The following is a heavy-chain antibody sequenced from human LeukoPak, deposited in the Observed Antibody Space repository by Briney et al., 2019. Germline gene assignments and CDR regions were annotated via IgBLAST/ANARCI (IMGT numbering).Heavy chain of an antibody. J-gene: IGHJ4*02. D-gene: IGHD5-24*01. CDR3: ASEGRDGYNDPSDY. V-gene: IGHV3-21*01. CDR2: ISSSSSYI. CDR1: GFTFSSHS. Sequence: GGSLRLSCAASGFTFSSHSMYWVRQAPGKGLEWVSSISSSSSYIYYADSVKGRFTISRDNAKNSLYLQMNSLRAEDTAVYYCASEGRDGYNDPSDYWGQGTLVTVSS.